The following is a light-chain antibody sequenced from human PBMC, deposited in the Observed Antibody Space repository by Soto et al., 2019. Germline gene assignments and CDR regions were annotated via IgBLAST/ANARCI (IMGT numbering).Light chain of an antibody. CDR1: QGISSY. J-gene: IGKJ2*01. CDR2: AAS. CDR3: QQPPYT. Sequence: IQLTQSPSFLSASVGDRVTITCRASQGISSYLAWYQQKPGKAPKLLIYAASTLQSGVPSRFSGSGSGTEFTLTISSLQPEDFATYYCQQPPYTFGQGTKVDIK. V-gene: IGKV1-9*01.